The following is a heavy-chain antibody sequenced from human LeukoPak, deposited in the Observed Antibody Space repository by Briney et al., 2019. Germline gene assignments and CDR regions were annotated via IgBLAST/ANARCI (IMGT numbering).Heavy chain of an antibody. CDR1: GGSISSYY. Sequence: SETLPLTCTVSGGSISSYYWSWIRPPPGKGLEWIGYIYYSESTNYNPPLKSRVTISVDTSKNQFSLKLSSVTAADTAVYYCARDNGPTDAFDIWGQGTMVTVSS. CDR3: ARDNGPTDAFDI. D-gene: IGHD3-16*02. V-gene: IGHV4-59*01. CDR2: IYYSEST. J-gene: IGHJ3*02.